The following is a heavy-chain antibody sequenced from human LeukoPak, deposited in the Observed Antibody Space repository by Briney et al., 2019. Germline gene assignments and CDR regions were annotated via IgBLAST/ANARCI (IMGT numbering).Heavy chain of an antibody. J-gene: IGHJ6*03. CDR3: ARQRREHIVATIPQVRQRPYYYYMDV. CDR1: GGSISSSIYY. V-gene: IGHV4-39*07. D-gene: IGHD5-12*01. Sequence: SETLSLTCIVSGGSISSSIYYWAWVRQPPGKGLEWIGTVFYNGATQYSPSLRSRVTISIDTSTNQFSLKLTSVTAADTALYYCARQRREHIVATIPQVRQRPYYYYMDVWGKGTTVTVSS. CDR2: VFYNGAT.